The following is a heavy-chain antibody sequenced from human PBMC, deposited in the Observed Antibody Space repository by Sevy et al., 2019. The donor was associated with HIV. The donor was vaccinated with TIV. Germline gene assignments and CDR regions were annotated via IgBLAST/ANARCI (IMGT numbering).Heavy chain of an antibody. CDR3: ATYSDYGGAFDP. Sequence: ASVKVSCKASGYSFTGHYIHWFRQAPGLGLEWMGWINPNSGGTKFAQKFQGRVTMTRDTSISTAYMELSRLKSDDTAVFYCATYSDYGGAFDPWGQGTLVTVSS. J-gene: IGHJ5*02. D-gene: IGHD5-12*01. CDR1: GYSFTGHY. CDR2: INPNSGGT. V-gene: IGHV1-2*02.